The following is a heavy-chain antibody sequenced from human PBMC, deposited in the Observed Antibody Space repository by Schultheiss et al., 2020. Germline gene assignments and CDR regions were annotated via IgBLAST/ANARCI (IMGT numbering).Heavy chain of an antibody. V-gene: IGHV3-48*03. D-gene: IGHD3-10*01. Sequence: GGSLRLSCAASGFTFSSYEMNWVRQAPGKGLEWVSYISSSGSTTYYADSVKGRFTISRDNAKNSLYLQMNSLRAEDTAVYYCARDLPGNWFDPWGQGTLVTVSS. CDR2: ISSSGSTT. CDR3: ARDLPGNWFDP. CDR1: GFTFSSYE. J-gene: IGHJ5*02.